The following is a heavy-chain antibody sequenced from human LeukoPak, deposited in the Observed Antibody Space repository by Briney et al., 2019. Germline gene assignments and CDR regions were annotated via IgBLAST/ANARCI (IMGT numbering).Heavy chain of an antibody. D-gene: IGHD5-18*01. CDR1: VLTLSSYC. CDR3: AEDRYSYAFEYFQH. CDR2: ISYDGSNK. V-gene: IGHV3-30*18. J-gene: IGHJ1*01. Sequence: GGSLRLSCAASVLTLSSYCMHWVRQARGKGLEWVAVISYDGSNKYYADSVKGRFTISRDNSKNTLYLQMNSLRAEDTAVYYCAEDRYSYAFEYFQHWGQGTLVTVSS.